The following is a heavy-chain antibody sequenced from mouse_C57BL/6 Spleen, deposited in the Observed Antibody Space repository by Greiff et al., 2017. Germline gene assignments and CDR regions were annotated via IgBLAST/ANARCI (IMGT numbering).Heavy chain of an antibody. CDR1: GYTFTSYW. CDR3: ARDGTTVVATPYIDY. Sequence: QVQLQQPGTELVKPGASVKLSCKASGYTFTSYWMHWVKQRPGQGLEWIGNINPSNGGTNYNEKFKSKATLTVDKSSSTAYMQLSSLTSEDSAVYYCARDGTTVVATPYIDYWGQGTTLTVSS. J-gene: IGHJ2*01. D-gene: IGHD1-1*01. V-gene: IGHV1-53*01. CDR2: INPSNGGT.